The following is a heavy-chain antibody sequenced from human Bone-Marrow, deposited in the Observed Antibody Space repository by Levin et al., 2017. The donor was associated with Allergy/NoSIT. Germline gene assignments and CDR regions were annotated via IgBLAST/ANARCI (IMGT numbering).Heavy chain of an antibody. CDR3: ASGSRGYEVQEC. J-gene: IGHJ4*02. Sequence: GGSLRLSCAASGFTVSSNYMSWVRQAPGKGLEWVSVIYSGGSTYYADSVKGRFTISRDNSKNTLYLQMNSLRAEDTAVYYCASGSRGYEVQECWGQGTLVTVSS. D-gene: IGHD5-12*01. CDR1: GFTVSSNY. V-gene: IGHV3-53*01. CDR2: IYSGGST.